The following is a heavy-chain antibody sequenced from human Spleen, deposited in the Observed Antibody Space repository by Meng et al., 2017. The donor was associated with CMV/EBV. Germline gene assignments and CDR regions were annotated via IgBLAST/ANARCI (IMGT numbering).Heavy chain of an antibody. D-gene: IGHD5-12*01. CDR1: GYTFTSYG. CDR2: ISAYNGNT. J-gene: IGHJ5*02. V-gene: IGHV1-18*01. CDR3: ARDLGYGDELNWFDP. Sequence: HVQRVRDGAGLKQPVASLNVSRKASGYTFTSYGIRWVRQAPAQRLEWMGWISAYNGNTNYAQKLQGRVTMTTDTSTSTAYMELRSLRSDDTAVYYCARDLGYGDELNWFDPWGQGTLVTVSS.